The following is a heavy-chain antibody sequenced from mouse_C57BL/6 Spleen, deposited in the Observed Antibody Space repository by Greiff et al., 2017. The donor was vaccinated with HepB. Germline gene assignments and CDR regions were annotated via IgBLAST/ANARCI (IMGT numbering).Heavy chain of an antibody. J-gene: IGHJ4*01. V-gene: IGHV6-3*01. CDR2: IRLKSDNYAT. CDR3: TVWLLRGYAMDY. D-gene: IGHD2-3*01. Sequence: EVKLQESGGGLVQPGGSMKLSCVASGFTFSNYWMNWVRQSPEKGLEWVAQIRLKSDNYATHYAESVKGRFTISRDDSKSSVYLQMNNLRAEDTGIYYCTVWLLRGYAMDYWGQGTSVTVSS. CDR1: GFTFSNYW.